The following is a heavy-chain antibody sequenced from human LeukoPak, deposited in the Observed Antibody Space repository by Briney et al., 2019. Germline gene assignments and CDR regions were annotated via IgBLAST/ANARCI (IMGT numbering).Heavy chain of an antibody. Sequence: ASVKVSCKASGYTFTGYYMHWVRQAPGQGLEWMGWINPNSGGTNYVQKFQGRVTMTRDTSISTAYMELSRLRSDDTAVYYCARDMRGSGSYYYYYGMDVWGQGTTVTVSS. CDR2: INPNSGGT. CDR1: GYTFTGYY. V-gene: IGHV1-2*02. D-gene: IGHD3-10*01. CDR3: ARDMRGSGSYYYYYGMDV. J-gene: IGHJ6*02.